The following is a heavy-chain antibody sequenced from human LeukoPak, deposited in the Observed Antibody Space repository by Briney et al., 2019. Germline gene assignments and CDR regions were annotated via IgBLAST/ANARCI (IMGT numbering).Heavy chain of an antibody. D-gene: IGHD3-16*02. Sequence: GGSLRLSCTASGFTFGDYAMSWFRQAPGKGLEWVGFIRSNAYGGTTEYAAAVKGRFTISRDDSKSIAYLQMNSLKTEDTAVYYCTRGAERLGELSANDAFDIWGQGTMVTVSS. CDR3: TRGAERLGELSANDAFDI. CDR2: IRSNAYGGTT. V-gene: IGHV3-49*03. CDR1: GFTFGDYA. J-gene: IGHJ3*02.